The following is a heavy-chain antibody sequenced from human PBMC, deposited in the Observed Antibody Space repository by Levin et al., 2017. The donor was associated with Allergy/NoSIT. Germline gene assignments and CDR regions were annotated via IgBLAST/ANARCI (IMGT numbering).Heavy chain of an antibody. J-gene: IGHJ3*02. Sequence: GASVKVSCKASGGTFSSYAISWVRQAPGQGLEWMGGIIPIFGTANYAQKFQGRVTIIADKSTSTAYMELSSLRSEDTAVYYCARVPAADWGVDWWDAFDSWGQGTMVTVSS. D-gene: IGHD3-9*01. CDR3: ARVPAADWGVDWWDAFDS. CDR2: IIPIFGTA. CDR1: GGTFSSYA. V-gene: IGHV1-69*06.